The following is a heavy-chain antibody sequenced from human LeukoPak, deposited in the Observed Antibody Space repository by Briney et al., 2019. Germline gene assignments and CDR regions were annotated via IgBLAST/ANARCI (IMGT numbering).Heavy chain of an antibody. D-gene: IGHD3/OR15-3a*01. CDR1: GGSINSYY. V-gene: IGHV4-59*01. J-gene: IGHJ4*02. CDR2: IYYTGST. CDR3: ARYEEFSTGYSASSPRHYFDH. Sequence: PSETLSLTCTVSGGSINSYYWSWIRQPPGKGLECIGHIYYTGSTYYKPSLESRVTTSVDTAKNQISLKLSSVTAADTAVYYCARYEEFSTGYSASSPRHYFDHWGQGTLVTVSS.